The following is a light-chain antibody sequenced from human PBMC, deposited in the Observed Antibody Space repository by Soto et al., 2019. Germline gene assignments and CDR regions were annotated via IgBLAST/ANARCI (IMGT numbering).Light chain of an antibody. V-gene: IGKV3-15*01. Sequence: EIVMTQSPATLSVSPGERATLSCRASQSVSSNLAWYQQKPGQAPRLLIYGASTRATGIPARFSGSGSVTEFTLTISSLQSEDFAVYYCQQYNNWPWTFGQGTNVEIK. CDR1: QSVSSN. CDR2: GAS. CDR3: QQYNNWPWT. J-gene: IGKJ1*01.